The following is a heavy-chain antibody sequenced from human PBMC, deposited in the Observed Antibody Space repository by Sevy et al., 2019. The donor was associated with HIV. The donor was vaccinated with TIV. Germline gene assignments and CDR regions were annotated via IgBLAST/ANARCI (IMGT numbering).Heavy chain of an antibody. CDR1: GYTFTGHF. V-gene: IGHV1-2*02. CDR3: AISGDIGEIGTGVVWGAFDI. CDR2: INPNSGGT. J-gene: IGHJ3*02. D-gene: IGHD3-10*01. Sequence: ASVKVSCKASGYTFTGHFMHWVRQAPGHGLEWMGWINPNSGGTNYAQKFQGRVTVTRDTSISAAYMELSSLTSDYTAVYYCAISGDIGEIGTGVVWGAFDIWGQGTMVTVSS.